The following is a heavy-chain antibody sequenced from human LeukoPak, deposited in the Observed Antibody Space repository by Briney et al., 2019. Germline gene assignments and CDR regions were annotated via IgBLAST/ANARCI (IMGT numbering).Heavy chain of an antibody. Sequence: GGSLRLSCAASEFTFSPFSMNWVRQAPGKGLEWVSCISSPSTYIYYADSVKDRFTISRDNAKNSLYLQMNSLRAEDTAVYYCARDKYHDRCVLFDYWGQGTLVTVSS. CDR3: ARDKYHDRCVLFDY. CDR1: EFTFSPFS. J-gene: IGHJ4*02. CDR2: ISSPSTYI. V-gene: IGHV3-21*01. D-gene: IGHD3-22*01.